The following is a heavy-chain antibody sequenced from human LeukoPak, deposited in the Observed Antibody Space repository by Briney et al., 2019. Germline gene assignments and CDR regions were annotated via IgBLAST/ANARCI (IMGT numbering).Heavy chain of an antibody. D-gene: IGHD3-22*01. CDR1: GYTFTSYG. CDR2: ISAYNGNT. J-gene: IGHJ4*02. CDR3: ARASLWYRYDSSGYYPRYFDY. Sequence: GASVKVSCKASGYTFTSYGISWVRQAPGQGLEWMGWISAYNGNTNYAQKLQGRVTMTTDTSTSTAYMELRSLRSDDTAVYYCARASLWYRYDSSGYYPRYFDYWGQGTLVTVSS. V-gene: IGHV1-18*01.